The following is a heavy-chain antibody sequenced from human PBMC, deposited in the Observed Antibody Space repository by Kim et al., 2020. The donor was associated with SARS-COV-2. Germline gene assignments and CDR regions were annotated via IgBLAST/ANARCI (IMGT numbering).Heavy chain of an antibody. Sequence: PSVKVSCKASGYTFTGYYMHWVRQAPGQGLEWMGRINPNSGGTNYAQKFQGRVTMTRDTSISTAYMELSRLRSDDTAVYYCAREDYVWGSYRSGLFDYWGQGTLVTVSS. CDR2: INPNSGGT. D-gene: IGHD3-16*02. CDR1: GYTFTGYY. V-gene: IGHV1-2*06. CDR3: AREDYVWGSYRSGLFDY. J-gene: IGHJ4*02.